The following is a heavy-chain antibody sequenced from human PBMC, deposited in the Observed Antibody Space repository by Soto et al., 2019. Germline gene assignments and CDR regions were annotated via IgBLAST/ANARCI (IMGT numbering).Heavy chain of an antibody. D-gene: IGHD2-2*01. Sequence: QVQLVQSGAEVKKPGSSVKVSCKASGGTFGSYAISWVRQAPGQGLEWMGGIIPIPGTANYAQKFQGRVTIPEDDSTSTAYMELSSLRSEDTAVYYCARSQGSSTSLEIYYYYYYGMDVWGQGNKVTVSS. V-gene: IGHV1-69*01. CDR1: GGTFGSYA. J-gene: IGHJ6*02. CDR2: IIPIPGTA. CDR3: ARSQGSSTSLEIYYYYYYGMDV.